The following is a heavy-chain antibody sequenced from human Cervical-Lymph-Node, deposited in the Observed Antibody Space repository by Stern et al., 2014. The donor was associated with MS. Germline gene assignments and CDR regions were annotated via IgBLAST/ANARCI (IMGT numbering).Heavy chain of an antibody. CDR2: ISGSGDNT. CDR1: GFTFSSYA. V-gene: IGHV3-23*04. CDR3: TKGVLQDY. D-gene: IGHD4/OR15-4a*01. Sequence: EVQLVQSGGGLVQPGGSLRLSCAASGFTFSSYAMSWVRQVPGKGLEWVSTISGSGDNTYYADSVKGRFTISRDNSKNTRYLQMNSLRAEDTAVYYCTKGVLQDYWGQGTLVTVSS. J-gene: IGHJ4*02.